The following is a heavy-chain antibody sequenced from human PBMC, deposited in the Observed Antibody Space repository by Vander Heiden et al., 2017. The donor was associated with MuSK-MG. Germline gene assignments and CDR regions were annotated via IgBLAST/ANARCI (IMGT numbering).Heavy chain of an antibody. Sequence: QVQLVESGGGVVQPGRSLRLSCAASGFTFSSYGMHWVRQAPGKGLEWVAVIWYDGSNKYYADSVKGRFTISRDNSKNTLYLQMNSLRAEDTAVYYCARDGPLEVVAAVNCFDYWGQGTLVTVSS. CDR3: ARDGPLEVVAAVNCFDY. V-gene: IGHV3-33*01. J-gene: IGHJ4*02. CDR2: IWYDGSNK. CDR1: GFTFSSYG. D-gene: IGHD2-15*01.